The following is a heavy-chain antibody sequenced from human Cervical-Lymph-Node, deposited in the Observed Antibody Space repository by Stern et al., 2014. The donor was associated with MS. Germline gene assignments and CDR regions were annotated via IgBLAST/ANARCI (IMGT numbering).Heavy chain of an antibody. Sequence: QLQLQESGPRQVKSSETLSLTCTVSGDSITRGFYYWGWIRQTPGKGLQWIGNFHYTGSTYSNPSLRSRVPFSADPSRNQFSLRLSSVTAADTAVYYCARRDGSGSYYFDFWGQGTLVTVSS. D-gene: IGHD6-19*01. CDR2: FHYTGST. CDR1: GDSITRGFYY. J-gene: IGHJ4*02. V-gene: IGHV4-39*01. CDR3: ARRDGSGSYYFDF.